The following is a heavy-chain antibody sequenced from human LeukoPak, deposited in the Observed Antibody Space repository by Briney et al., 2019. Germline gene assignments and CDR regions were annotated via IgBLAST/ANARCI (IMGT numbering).Heavy chain of an antibody. CDR2: INPNSGGT. J-gene: IGHJ4*02. D-gene: IGHD3-22*01. Sequence: ASVKVSCKASGYTFTGYYMHWVRQAPGQGLEWMGRINPNSGGTNYAQKFQSRVTMTRDTSISTAYMELSRLRSDDTAVYYCARVGMYYYDSSGYLTFDYWGQGTLVTVSS. CDR3: ARVGMYYYDSSGYLTFDY. V-gene: IGHV1-2*06. CDR1: GYTFTGYY.